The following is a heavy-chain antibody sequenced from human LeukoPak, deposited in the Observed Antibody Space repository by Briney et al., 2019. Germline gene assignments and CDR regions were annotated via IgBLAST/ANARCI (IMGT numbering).Heavy chain of an antibody. Sequence: SVKVSCEASGGTFSSYAISWVRQAPGQGLEWMGGIIPTFGTANYAQKFQGRVTITADESTSTAYMELSSLRSEDTAVYYCARVRVVSGYSYGWYYMDVWGKGTTVTISS. CDR1: GGTFSSYA. V-gene: IGHV1-69*13. J-gene: IGHJ6*03. D-gene: IGHD5-18*01. CDR3: ARVRVVSGYSYGWYYMDV. CDR2: IIPTFGTA.